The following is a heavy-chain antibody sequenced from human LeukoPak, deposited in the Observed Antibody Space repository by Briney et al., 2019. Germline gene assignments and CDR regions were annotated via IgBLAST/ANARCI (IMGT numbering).Heavy chain of an antibody. CDR2: IYYSGNT. D-gene: IGHD1-7*01. CDR1: GGSISSSIYY. Sequence: SETLSLTCTVSGGSISSSIYYWGWIRQPPGKGLEWIGSIYYSGNTYYNPSLKSRVTISVDTSKHQFSLRLSSLTAADTAVYYCAREVSTGTTNWFDPWGQGTLVTVSS. CDR3: AREVSTGTTNWFDP. V-gene: IGHV4-39*02. J-gene: IGHJ5*02.